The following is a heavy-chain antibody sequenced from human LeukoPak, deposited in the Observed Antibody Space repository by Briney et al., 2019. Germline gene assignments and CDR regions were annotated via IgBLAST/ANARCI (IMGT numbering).Heavy chain of an antibody. CDR1: GGSFSGYY. V-gene: IGHV4-34*01. D-gene: IGHD6-25*01. CDR2: SDHSGGT. Sequence: PSETLSLTCAVYGGSFSGYYWSWIRQPPGKGLEWIGESDHSGGTNYNPSLKSRVIISVDTSKNQFSLKLSSVTAADTAVYYCARADEAAVDTPFDYWGQGTLVTVSS. CDR3: ARADEAAVDTPFDY. J-gene: IGHJ4*02.